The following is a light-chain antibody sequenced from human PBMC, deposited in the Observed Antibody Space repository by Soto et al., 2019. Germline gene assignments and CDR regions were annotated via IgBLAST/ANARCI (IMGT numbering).Light chain of an antibody. Sequence: EIVLTQSPGTLSLSPGERATLSCRASQSVSSNYLAWYRQKPGQAPRLLIYGASNRATGISDRFSGSGSGKDFTLTISRLEPEDFAVYYCQQYVSSPYTFGQVTKLEIK. CDR2: GAS. CDR3: QQYVSSPYT. CDR1: QSVSSNY. J-gene: IGKJ2*01. V-gene: IGKV3-20*01.